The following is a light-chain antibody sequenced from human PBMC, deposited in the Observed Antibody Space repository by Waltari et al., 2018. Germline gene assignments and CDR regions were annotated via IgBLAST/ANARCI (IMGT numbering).Light chain of an antibody. CDR2: AAS. J-gene: IGKJ4*01. Sequence: DIQMTQSPSSLSASVGDRVTITCLASQSISSYLNWYQQKPGKAPKLLIYAASSLQSGVPSRCSGSGSGTEFTLNISSLQPEDYATYYCQQSYSTLLTFGGGTKVEIK. V-gene: IGKV1-39*01. CDR3: QQSYSTLLT. CDR1: QSISSY.